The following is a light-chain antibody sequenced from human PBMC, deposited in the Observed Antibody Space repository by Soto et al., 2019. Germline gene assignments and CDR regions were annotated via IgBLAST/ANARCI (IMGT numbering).Light chain of an antibody. CDR3: QQYGATPQLT. Sequence: TQSPSSLSASVRDRVTITCRASQSISSYLNWYQQKPGLAPRLLIYDVSRRATDIPDRFGGSGSGTDFTLTISRLEPEDFAVYYCQQYGATPQLTFGGGTKVEI. CDR1: QSISSY. CDR2: DVS. V-gene: IGKV3D-20*01. J-gene: IGKJ4*01.